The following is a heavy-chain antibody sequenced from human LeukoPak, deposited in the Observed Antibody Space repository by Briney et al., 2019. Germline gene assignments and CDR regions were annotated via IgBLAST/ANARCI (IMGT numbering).Heavy chain of an antibody. CDR3: ARGRRRNPDSYNWNVRGTYYYYGMDV. V-gene: IGHV1-69*02. CDR1: GDTFIPYT. Sequence: SVKVSCKASGDTFIPYTFSWVRQAPGQGLEWMGRIIPSLDISNYAQKFQGRVTLSADKATTTTYMELTSLRSEDTAIYYCARGRRRNPDSYNWNVRGTYYYYGMDVWGQGTTVTVSS. CDR2: IIPSLDIS. J-gene: IGHJ6*02. D-gene: IGHD1-20*01.